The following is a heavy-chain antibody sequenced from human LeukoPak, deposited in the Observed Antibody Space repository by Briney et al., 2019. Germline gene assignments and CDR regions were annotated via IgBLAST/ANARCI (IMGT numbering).Heavy chain of an antibody. CDR1: GFTFSDYY. V-gene: IGHV3-11*04. D-gene: IGHD5/OR15-5a*01. J-gene: IGHJ6*03. Sequence: TGGSLRLSCAASGFTFSDYYMSWIRQAPGKGLEWVSYISSSGSTIYYADSVKGRFTISRDNAKNSLYLQMNSLRAEDTAVYYCARAPRVSVGYYYYYMDVWGKGTTVTVSS. CDR3: ARAPRVSVGYYYYYMDV. CDR2: ISSSGSTI.